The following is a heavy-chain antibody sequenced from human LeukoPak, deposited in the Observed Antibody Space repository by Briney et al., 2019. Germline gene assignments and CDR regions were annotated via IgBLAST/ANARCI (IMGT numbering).Heavy chain of an antibody. V-gene: IGHV3-23*01. CDR3: AKDRVPLYGDLINWFDP. CDR2: ISGSGGNT. Sequence: GGSLRLSCAASGFTFSSYSMNWVRQAPGKGLEWVSAISGSGGNTYYADSVKGRFTISRDNSKNTLYLQMNSMRAEDTAVYYCAKDRVPLYGDLINWFDPWGQGTLVTVSS. CDR1: GFTFSSYS. J-gene: IGHJ5*02. D-gene: IGHD4-17*01.